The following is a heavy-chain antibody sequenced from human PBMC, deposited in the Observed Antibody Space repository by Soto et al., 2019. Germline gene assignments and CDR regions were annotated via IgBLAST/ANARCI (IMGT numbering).Heavy chain of an antibody. V-gene: IGHV4-34*01. CDR1: GGSFSGYY. Sequence: QVQLQQWGAGLLKPSETLSLTCAVYGGSFSGYYWSWIRQPPGKGLEWIGEINHSGSTNYNPSLNGRVTISVDTSKNQFSLRLSSVTAADTAVYYCARGGIVVVPRRNWFDPWGQGTLVTVSS. D-gene: IGHD2-21*01. CDR3: ARGGIVVVPRRNWFDP. J-gene: IGHJ5*02. CDR2: INHSGST.